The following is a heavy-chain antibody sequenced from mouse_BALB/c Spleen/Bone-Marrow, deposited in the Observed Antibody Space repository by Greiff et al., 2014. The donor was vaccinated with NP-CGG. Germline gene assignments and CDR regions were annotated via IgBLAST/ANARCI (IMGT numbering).Heavy chain of an antibody. Sequence: QVQLKESGPGLVAPSQSLSITCTVSGVSLTSYGVHWVRQPPGKGLEWLGVIWAGGSTNYNSALMSRLSISKDNSKSQVFLKMNSLQTDDTAMYYCARDPIYYDYDWYFDVWGAGTTVTVSS. V-gene: IGHV2-9*02. CDR3: ARDPIYYDYDWYFDV. J-gene: IGHJ1*01. CDR1: GVSLTSYG. CDR2: IWAGGST. D-gene: IGHD2-4*01.